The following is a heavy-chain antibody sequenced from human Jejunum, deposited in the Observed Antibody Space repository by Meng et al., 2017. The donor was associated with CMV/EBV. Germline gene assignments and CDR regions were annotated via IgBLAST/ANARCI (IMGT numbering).Heavy chain of an antibody. CDR1: GGSVSKYY. J-gene: IGHJ5*02. CDR3: ARECVGEAYDCQWNYWFDP. V-gene: IGHV4-59*02. D-gene: IGHD3-16*01. CDR2: IYNSGDI. Sequence: QGHRQEAGPGLGRPSETPSLTCSVSGGSVSKYYWGWIRQTPGGGLEWLGYIYNSGDIYYNPFLEGRVTISTDTSKNQFSLKLRYVTAADTAIYYCARECVGEAYDCQWNYWFDPWGRGTLVTVSS.